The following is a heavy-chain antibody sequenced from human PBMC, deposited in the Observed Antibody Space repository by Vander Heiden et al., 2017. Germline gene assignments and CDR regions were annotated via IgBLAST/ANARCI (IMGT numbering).Heavy chain of an antibody. V-gene: IGHV3-23*01. CDR3: AKSRGYSYAYYFDY. D-gene: IGHD5-18*01. Sequence: EVQLLESGGGLVQPAGSLRLSCAASGFTFSSYAMSWVRQAPGKGLEWVSAISGSGGSTYYADSVKGRFAISRDNSKDTLYLQMNSLRAEDTAVYYCAKSRGYSYAYYFDYWGQGTLVTVSS. CDR1: GFTFSSYA. CDR2: ISGSGGST. J-gene: IGHJ4*02.